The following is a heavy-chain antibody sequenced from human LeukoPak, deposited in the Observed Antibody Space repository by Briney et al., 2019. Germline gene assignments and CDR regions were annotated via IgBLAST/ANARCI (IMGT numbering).Heavy chain of an antibody. V-gene: IGHV3-23*01. D-gene: IGHD3-9*01. CDR3: AKWGDYDILTGYYDSDY. CDR1: GFTLSNYA. J-gene: IGHJ4*02. Sequence: GGSLRLSCAASGFTLSNYAMSWVRQAPGKGLEWVSAIVGSGGSTYYADSVKGRFTISRDNPKNTLYLQMNSLRAEDTAVYYCAKWGDYDILTGYYDSDYWGQGTLVTVSS. CDR2: IVGSGGST.